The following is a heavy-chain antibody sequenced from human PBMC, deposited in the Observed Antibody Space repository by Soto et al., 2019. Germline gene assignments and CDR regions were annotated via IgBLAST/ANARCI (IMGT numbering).Heavy chain of an antibody. V-gene: IGHV4-34*01. J-gene: IGHJ5*02. CDR1: GGSFSGYY. CDR3: ARGLCDSSGSPTHRNWFDP. Sequence: SETLSLTCAVYGGSFSGYYWTWIRQPPGKGLEWIGEINHSGSTNYNPSLKSRVTISVDTSKNQFSLKLSSVTAADTAVYYCARGLCDSSGSPTHRNWFDPWGQGTLVTVSS. CDR2: INHSGST. D-gene: IGHD3-22*01.